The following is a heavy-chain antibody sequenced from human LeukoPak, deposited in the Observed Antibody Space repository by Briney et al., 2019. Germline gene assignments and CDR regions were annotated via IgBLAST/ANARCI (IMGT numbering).Heavy chain of an antibody. CDR1: GYTFTNYY. CDR3: ARSDDYGDFRDAFDI. V-gene: IGHV1-46*01. J-gene: IGHJ3*02. Sequence: ASVKVSCKASGYTFTNYYMHWVRQAPGQGLEWMGIINPSGGTTIYAQKLQGRVTMTTDTSTSTAYMELRSLRSDDTAVYYCARSDDYGDFRDAFDIWGQGTMVTVSS. CDR2: INPSGGTT. D-gene: IGHD4-17*01.